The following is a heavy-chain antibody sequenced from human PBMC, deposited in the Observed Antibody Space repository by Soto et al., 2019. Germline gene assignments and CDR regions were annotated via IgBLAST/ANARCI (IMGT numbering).Heavy chain of an antibody. D-gene: IGHD3-22*01. J-gene: IGHJ4*02. V-gene: IGHV3-21*01. Sequence: GGSLRLSCAASGFTFSSYSMNWVRRAPGKGLEWVSSISSSSSYIYYADSVKGRFTISRDNAKNSLYLQMNSLRAEDTAVYYCARDAISSGYYLDFDYWGQGTLVTVSS. CDR3: ARDAISSGYYLDFDY. CDR1: GFTFSSYS. CDR2: ISSSSSYI.